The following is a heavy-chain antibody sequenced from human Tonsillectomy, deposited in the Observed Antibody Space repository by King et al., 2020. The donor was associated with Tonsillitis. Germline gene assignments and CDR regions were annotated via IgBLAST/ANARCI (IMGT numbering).Heavy chain of an antibody. Sequence: QLVQSGGGVVQPGRSLRLSCAASGFIFSSYAMHWVRQAPGKGLEWVAVISYDGSNKYYADSVKGRFTISRDNSKNTLYLQVNSLRPEDTAVYYCASDRVDSYYYDTCPDAFDIWGQGTIVTVSS. D-gene: IGHD3-22*01. CDR2: ISYDGSNK. CDR3: ASDRVDSYYYDTCPDAFDI. V-gene: IGHV3-30*04. J-gene: IGHJ3*02. CDR1: GFIFSSYA.